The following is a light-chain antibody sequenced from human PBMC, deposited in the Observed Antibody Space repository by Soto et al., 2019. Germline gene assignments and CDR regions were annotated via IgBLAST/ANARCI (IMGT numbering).Light chain of an antibody. Sequence: DIQMTQSPSTLSASVGDRVTITCRASQSISDWLAWYQQKPGKAPKLLIYRTSTLESGVPSRFSGSGSGTEFTLTISSLQPDDFATYYGQQFNPYSLTWTFGQGTKVDI. V-gene: IGKV1-5*03. J-gene: IGKJ1*01. CDR2: RTS. CDR1: QSISDW. CDR3: QQFNPYSLTWT.